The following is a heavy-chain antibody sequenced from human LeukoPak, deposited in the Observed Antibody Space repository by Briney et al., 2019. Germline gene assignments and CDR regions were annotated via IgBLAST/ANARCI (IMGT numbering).Heavy chain of an antibody. CDR2: ISAYNGNT. D-gene: IGHD6-19*01. CDR1: GYIFTDYG. V-gene: IGHV1-18*01. J-gene: IGHJ4*02. Sequence: ASVRVSCKASGYIFTDYGITWVRQAPGQGLEWMGWISAYNGNTNYAQKFQGRFTMTTDTSTTTAYMELRSLRFDDTAVYYCARVGSSGWYGGTYYFDYWGQGTLVTVSS. CDR3: ARVGSSGWYGGTYYFDY.